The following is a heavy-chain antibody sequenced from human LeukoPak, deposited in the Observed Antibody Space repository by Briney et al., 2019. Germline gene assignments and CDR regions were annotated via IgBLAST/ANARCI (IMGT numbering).Heavy chain of an antibody. J-gene: IGHJ4*02. Sequence: GGSLRLSCAASGFTFSSYGMHWVRQAPGKGLEWVAVIWYDGSNKYYADSVKGRFTISRDNSKNTLYLQMNSLRAEDTAVYYCARGAGGIAMAYYFDYWGQGTLVTVSS. D-gene: IGHD6-19*01. V-gene: IGHV3-33*01. CDR3: ARGAGGIAMAYYFDY. CDR2: IWYDGSNK. CDR1: GFTFSSYG.